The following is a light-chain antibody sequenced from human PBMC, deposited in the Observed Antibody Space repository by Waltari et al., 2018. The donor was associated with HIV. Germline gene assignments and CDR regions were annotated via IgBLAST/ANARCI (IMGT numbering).Light chain of an antibody. J-gene: IGLJ2*01. Sequence: TISCSGSSSNIGSNYVYWYQQLPGTAPKLLIYRDGQRPSGVPDRFSASKSGTSASLDISGLRSEDETDYYCVAWDDTLSGPVFGGGTKLTVL. CDR1: SSNIGSNY. CDR3: VAWDDTLSGPV. V-gene: IGLV1-47*01. CDR2: RDG.